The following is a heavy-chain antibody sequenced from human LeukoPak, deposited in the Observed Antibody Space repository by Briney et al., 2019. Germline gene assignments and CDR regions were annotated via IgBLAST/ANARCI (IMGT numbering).Heavy chain of an antibody. J-gene: IGHJ4*02. CDR1: GYSFTNYW. CDR2: IYPGDSDT. Sequence: GESLKISCKGSGYSFTNYWIGWVRQIPGKGLEWMGIIYPGDSDTRYSPSFQGQVTISADKSISTAYLQWSSLKASDTAMYYCARRHSHPIGAFDYWGQGTLVTVSS. CDR3: ARRHSHPIGAFDY. V-gene: IGHV5-51*01.